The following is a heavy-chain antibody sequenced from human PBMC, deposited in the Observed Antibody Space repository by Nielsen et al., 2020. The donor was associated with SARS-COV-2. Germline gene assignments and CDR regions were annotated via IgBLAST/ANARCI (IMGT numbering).Heavy chain of an antibody. V-gene: IGHV3-64*02. CDR2: ISSNGGST. CDR3: ARHHYGDYVWNDY. D-gene: IGHD4-17*01. J-gene: IGHJ4*02. Sequence: GESLKISCAASGFTFSSYAMHWVRQAPGKGLEYVSAISSNGGSTYYADSVKGRFTISRDDAKNSLYLQMNSLRAEDTAVYYCARHHYGDYVWNDYWGQGTLVTVSS. CDR1: GFTFSSYA.